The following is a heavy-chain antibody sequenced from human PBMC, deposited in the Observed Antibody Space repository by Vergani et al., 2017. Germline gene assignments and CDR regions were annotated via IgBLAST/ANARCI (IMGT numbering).Heavy chain of an antibody. V-gene: IGHV3-21*01. J-gene: IGHJ4*02. D-gene: IGHD3-22*01. Sequence: VQLVESGGGLVKPGGSLRLSCAASGFTFSSYSMNWVRQAPGKGLEWVSSISSSSSYIYYADSVKGRFTISIDNAKNSLYLQMNSLRAEDTAVYYCARDQGIRGYYYDSSGYYGYWGQGTLVTVSS. CDR3: ARDQGIRGYYYDSSGYYGY. CDR1: GFTFSSYS. CDR2: ISSSSSYI.